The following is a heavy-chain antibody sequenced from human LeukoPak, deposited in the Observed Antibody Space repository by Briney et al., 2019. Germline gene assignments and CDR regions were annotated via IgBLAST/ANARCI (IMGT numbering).Heavy chain of an antibody. D-gene: IGHD2-15*01. CDR3: ARHIGYLSAFDI. CDR2: IYYSGST. Sequence: SETLSLTCTVSGGSISSYYWSWIRQPPGKGLEWIGYIYYSGSTNYNPSLKSRVTISVDTSKNQFSLKLSSVTAADTAVYYCARHIGYLSAFDIWGQGTMVTVSS. CDR1: GGSISSYY. J-gene: IGHJ3*02. V-gene: IGHV4-59*08.